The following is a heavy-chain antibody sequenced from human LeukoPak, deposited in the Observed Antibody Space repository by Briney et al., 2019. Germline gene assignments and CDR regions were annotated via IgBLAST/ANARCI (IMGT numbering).Heavy chain of an antibody. CDR3: AKDRLAPIKEQDYGDYLPPWTILYFDY. Sequence: RGSLRLSCAASGFTFSSYAMSWVRQAPGKGLEWVSAISGSGGSTYYADSVKGRFTISRDNSKNTLYLQMNSLRAEDTAVYYCAKDRLAPIKEQDYGDYLPPWTILYFDYWGQGTLVTVSS. V-gene: IGHV3-23*01. J-gene: IGHJ4*02. CDR2: ISGSGGST. D-gene: IGHD4-17*01. CDR1: GFTFSSYA.